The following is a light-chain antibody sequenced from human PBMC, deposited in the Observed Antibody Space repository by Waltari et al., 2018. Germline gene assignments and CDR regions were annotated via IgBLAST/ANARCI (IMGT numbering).Light chain of an antibody. V-gene: IGLV3-21*04. J-gene: IGLJ3*02. CDR3: QAWDSRSDHRV. CDR2: YNS. CDR1: NIGVKS. Sequence: SYVLTQPPSMSAAPGKTARITCGGNNIGVKSVQWYQQQPGQAPLLVIYYNSDRPSGIPERFSGSNSENTATLTINRVEAGDEADYYCQAWDSRSDHRVFGGGTKLTVL.